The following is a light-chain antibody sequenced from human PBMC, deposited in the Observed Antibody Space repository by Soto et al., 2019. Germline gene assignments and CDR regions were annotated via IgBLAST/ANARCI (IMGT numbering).Light chain of an antibody. Sequence: DIQMTQSPSSLSASVGDRVTITCRASQSISSYLNWYQQKPGKAPKLLIYAASSLQIGVPSRFSGSGSGTHFTLTISSLQPEDFATYYCQQSYSTPLTFGGGTKVEIK. CDR2: AAS. CDR1: QSISSY. CDR3: QQSYSTPLT. J-gene: IGKJ4*01. V-gene: IGKV1-39*01.